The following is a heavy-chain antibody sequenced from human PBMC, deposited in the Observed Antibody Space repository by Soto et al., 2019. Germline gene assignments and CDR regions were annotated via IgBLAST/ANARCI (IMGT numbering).Heavy chain of an antibody. CDR2: IKQDGSEK. CDR1: GFTFSSYW. J-gene: IGHJ4*02. CDR3: ARDTIAAAGIGFDY. D-gene: IGHD6-13*01. V-gene: IGHV3-7*01. Sequence: GSLRLSCAASGFTFSSYWMSWVRQAPGKGLEWVANIKQDGSEKYYVDSVKGRFTISRDNAKNSLYLQMNSLRAEDTAVYYCARDTIAAAGIGFDYWGQGTLVTVSS.